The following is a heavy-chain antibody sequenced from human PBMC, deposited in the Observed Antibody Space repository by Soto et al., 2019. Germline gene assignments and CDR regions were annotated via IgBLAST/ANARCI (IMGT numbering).Heavy chain of an antibody. V-gene: IGHV3-30-3*01. Sequence: QVQLVESGGGVVQPGRSLRLSCAASGFTFSSYAMHWVRQAPGKGLEWVAVISYDGSNKYYADSVKGRFTISRDNSKNTLYLQMNSLRAEDTAVHYCARDLSRYFDYWGQGTLVTVSS. CDR3: ARDLSRYFDY. CDR2: ISYDGSNK. J-gene: IGHJ4*02. CDR1: GFTFSSYA.